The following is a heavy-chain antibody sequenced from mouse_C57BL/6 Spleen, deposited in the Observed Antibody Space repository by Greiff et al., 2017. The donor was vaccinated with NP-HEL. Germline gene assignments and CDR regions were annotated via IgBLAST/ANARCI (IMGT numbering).Heavy chain of an antibody. J-gene: IGHJ3*01. V-gene: IGHV1-53*01. D-gene: IGHD2-4*01. CDR3: ARDYYDYAGFAY. CDR2: INPSNGGT. Sequence: QVQLKQPGTELVKPGASVKLSCKASGYTFTSSWMHWVKQRPGQGLEWIGNINPSNGGTNYNEKFKSKATLTVDKSSSTAYMQLSSLTSEDSAVYYCARDYYDYAGFAYWGQGTLVTVSA. CDR1: GYTFTSSW.